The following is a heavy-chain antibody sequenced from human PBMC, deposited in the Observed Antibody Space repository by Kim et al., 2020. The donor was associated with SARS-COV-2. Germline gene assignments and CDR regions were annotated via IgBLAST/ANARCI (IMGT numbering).Heavy chain of an antibody. J-gene: IGHJ6*02. V-gene: IGHV5-51*01. CDR3: ARLPLESWYYYYGMDV. CDR1: GYSFTSYW. CDR2: IYPGDSDT. Sequence: GESLKISCKGSGYSFTSYWIGWVRQMPGKGLEWMGIIYPGDSDTRYSPSFQGQVTISADKSISTAYLQWSSLKASDTAMYYCARLPLESWYYYYGMDVWGQGTTVTVSS. D-gene: IGHD1-1*01.